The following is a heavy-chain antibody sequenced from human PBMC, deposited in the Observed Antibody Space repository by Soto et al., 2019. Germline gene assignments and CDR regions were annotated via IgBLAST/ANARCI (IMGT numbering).Heavy chain of an antibody. Sequence: SETLSLTCTVSGGSISSGGYYWSWIRQHPGKGLERIGYIYYSGSTYYNPSLKSRVTISVDTSKNQFSLKLSSVTAADTAVYYCAREMIARAEYFDYWGQGTLVTVSS. V-gene: IGHV4-31*03. J-gene: IGHJ4*02. CDR2: IYYSGST. D-gene: IGHD2-21*01. CDR3: AREMIARAEYFDY. CDR1: GGSISSGGYY.